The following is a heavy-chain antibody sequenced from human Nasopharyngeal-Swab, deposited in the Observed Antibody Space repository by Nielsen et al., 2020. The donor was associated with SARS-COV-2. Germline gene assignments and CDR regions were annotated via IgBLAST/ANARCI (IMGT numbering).Heavy chain of an antibody. J-gene: IGHJ6*02. CDR2: IIPIFGTA. CDR3: ARGGYYGSGSYFHYYYGMDV. Sequence: SVKVSCKASGVTFSSYAISWVRQAPGQGLEWMGGIIPIFGTANYAQKFQGRVTITADESTSTAYMELSSLRSEDTAVYYCARGGYYGSGSYFHYYYGMDVWGQGTTVTVSS. D-gene: IGHD3-10*01. CDR1: GVTFSSYA. V-gene: IGHV1-69*13.